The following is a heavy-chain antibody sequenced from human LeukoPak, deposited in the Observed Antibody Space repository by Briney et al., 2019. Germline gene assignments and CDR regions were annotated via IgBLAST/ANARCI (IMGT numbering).Heavy chain of an antibody. CDR1: GGSISSGGYS. D-gene: IGHD1-26*01. Sequence: SQTLSLTCAVSGGSISSGGYSWSWIRQPPGEGLEWIGYIYHSGSTYYNPSLKSRVTISVDRSKNQFSLKLSSVTAADTAVYYCARGPRSYMVDYWGQGTLVTVSS. CDR3: ARGPRSYMVDY. V-gene: IGHV4-30-2*01. J-gene: IGHJ4*02. CDR2: IYHSGST.